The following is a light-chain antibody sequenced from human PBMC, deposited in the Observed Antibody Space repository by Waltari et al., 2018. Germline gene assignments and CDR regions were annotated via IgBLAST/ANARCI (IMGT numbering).Light chain of an antibody. J-gene: IGKJ1*01. CDR3: QKYGRLPAT. Sequence: EIVLTQSPGTLSLSPGERATLSCWASQSVSNYLAWYQQNPGQAPRLLIYETSIRATGVPDRFSGSGSGTDFSLTISRLEPEDFAVYYCQKYGRLPATFGQGTKVEIK. CDR1: QSVSNY. CDR2: ETS. V-gene: IGKV3-20*01.